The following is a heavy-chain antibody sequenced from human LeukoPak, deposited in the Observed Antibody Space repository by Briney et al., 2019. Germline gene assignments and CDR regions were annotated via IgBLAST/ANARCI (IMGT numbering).Heavy chain of an antibody. CDR3: ARDLATSAGHSGWEDY. V-gene: IGHV4-34*01. J-gene: IGHJ4*02. D-gene: IGHD6-19*01. CDR2: INHSGST. CDR1: GGSFSGYY. Sequence: SETLSLTCAVYGGSFSGYYWSWIRQPPGKGLEWIGEINHSGSTNYNPSLKSRVTISVDTSKNQFSLKLSSVTAADTAVYYCARDLATSAGHSGWEDYWGQGTLVTVSS.